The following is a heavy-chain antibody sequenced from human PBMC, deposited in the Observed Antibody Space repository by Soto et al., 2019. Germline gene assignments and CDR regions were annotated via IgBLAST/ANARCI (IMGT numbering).Heavy chain of an antibody. CDR2: IYHSGTA. Sequence: ESLSRSCAVSGASMNYYYWSWIRQPPGKGLEWIGYIYHSGTAEYNPSLKSRVTLSVDTSKSQFSLMMSSVTTADTAVYYCARNRAIISAPTKEYVFEIWGQGTKVTVSS. D-gene: IGHD5-12*01. CDR1: GASMNYYY. CDR3: ARNRAIISAPTKEYVFEI. V-gene: IGHV4-59*01. J-gene: IGHJ6*02.